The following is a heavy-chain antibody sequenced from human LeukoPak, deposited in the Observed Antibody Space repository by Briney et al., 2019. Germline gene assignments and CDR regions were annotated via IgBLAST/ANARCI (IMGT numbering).Heavy chain of an antibody. J-gene: IGHJ5*02. CDR2: ISSSSSLL. Sequence: GGSLRLSCAASGFTFSSYSMNWVRQPPGKGLEWVSSISSSSSLLDYAESVKARFTISRDTAKQSLYLQMNSLRAEDTAVYYCARDGAITIFGVVINNWFDPWGQGTLVTVSS. D-gene: IGHD3-3*01. CDR1: GFTFSSYS. CDR3: ARDGAITIFGVVINNWFDP. V-gene: IGHV3-21*01.